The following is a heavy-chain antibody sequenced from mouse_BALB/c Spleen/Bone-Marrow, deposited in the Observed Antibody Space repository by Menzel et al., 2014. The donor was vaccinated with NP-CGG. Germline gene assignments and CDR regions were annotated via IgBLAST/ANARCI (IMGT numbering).Heavy chain of an antibody. J-gene: IGHJ1*01. D-gene: IGHD2-1*01. Sequence: EVQLVESGGGLVQPGGSLKLSCAASGFDFSRYWMSWVRQAPGKGLEWIGEINPDSSTVNHTPSLKDKFIISRDNAKNALYLQMSKVRSEDTALYYCALLGNYGYIDVWGAGTTVTLSS. CDR1: GFDFSRYW. CDR2: INPDSSTV. CDR3: ALLGNYGYIDV. V-gene: IGHV4-1*02.